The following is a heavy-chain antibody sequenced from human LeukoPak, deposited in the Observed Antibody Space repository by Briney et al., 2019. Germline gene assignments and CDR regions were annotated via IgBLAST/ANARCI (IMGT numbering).Heavy chain of an antibody. CDR3: ARGDYFYDSSGYRFLDY. CDR2: INPSGGST. CDR1: GYTFTSYY. Sequence: GASVKVSCKASGYTFTSYYMHWVRQAPGQGLEWMGIINPSGGSTSYAQKFQGRVTMTRDTSTSTVYMELSSLRSEDTAVYYCARGDYFYDSSGYRFLDYWGQGTLVTVSS. V-gene: IGHV1-46*01. J-gene: IGHJ4*02. D-gene: IGHD3-22*01.